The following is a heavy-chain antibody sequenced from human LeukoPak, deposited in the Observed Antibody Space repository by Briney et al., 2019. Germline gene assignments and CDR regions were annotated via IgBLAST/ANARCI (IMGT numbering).Heavy chain of an antibody. J-gene: IGHJ4*02. CDR2: ISGSGGST. Sequence: PGGSLRLSCAASGFTFSSYAMSWVRQAPGKGLEWVSAISGSGGSTYYADLVEGRFTISRDNAKNSLYLQMNSLRAEDTAVYYCARGVGNYRYYFDYWGQGTLVTVSS. CDR3: ARGVGNYRYYFDY. D-gene: IGHD3-22*01. V-gene: IGHV3-23*01. CDR1: GFTFSSYA.